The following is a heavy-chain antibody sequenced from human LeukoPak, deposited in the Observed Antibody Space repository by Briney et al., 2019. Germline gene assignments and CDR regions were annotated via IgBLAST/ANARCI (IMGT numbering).Heavy chain of an antibody. V-gene: IGHV3-48*01. D-gene: IGHD4-17*01. CDR3: ARVWDGDSHYFDY. CDR2: ITSSSSTI. CDR1: GFTFSSYS. Sequence: GGSLRLSCAASGFTFSSYSMNWVRQAPGKGLEWVSYITSSSSTIYYADSVKGRFTISRDNAKNSLYLLMNSLRAEDTAVYYCARVWDGDSHYFDYWGQGTLVTVSS. J-gene: IGHJ4*02.